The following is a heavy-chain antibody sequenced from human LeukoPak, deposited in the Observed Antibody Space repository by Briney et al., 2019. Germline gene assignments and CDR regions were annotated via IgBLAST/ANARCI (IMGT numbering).Heavy chain of an antibody. Sequence: ASVRVSCKASGGTFSSYTISWVRQAPGQGLEWMGRIIPILGIANYAQKFQGRVTITADKSTSTAYMELSSLRSEDTAVYYCATDPTVTTSKRAGWFDPWGQGTLVTVSS. CDR2: IIPILGIA. J-gene: IGHJ5*02. D-gene: IGHD4-11*01. CDR3: ATDPTVTTSKRAGWFDP. V-gene: IGHV1-69*02. CDR1: GGTFSSYT.